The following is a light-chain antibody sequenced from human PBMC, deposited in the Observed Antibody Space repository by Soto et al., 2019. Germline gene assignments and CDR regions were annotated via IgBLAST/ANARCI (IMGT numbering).Light chain of an antibody. Sequence: EFVLTQSPGTLSLSPGERATLSCRASQTVDSFLAWYQQKPGQAPRLLIYGASSRATGIPDRFSGSGSGTEFTLTISRLEPEDFAVYYCQQYGSSSWTFGQGTKVDIK. CDR2: GAS. J-gene: IGKJ1*01. V-gene: IGKV3-20*01. CDR3: QQYGSSSWT. CDR1: QTVDSF.